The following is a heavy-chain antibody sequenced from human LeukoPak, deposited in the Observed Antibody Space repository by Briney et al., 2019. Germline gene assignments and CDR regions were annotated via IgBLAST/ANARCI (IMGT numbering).Heavy chain of an antibody. CDR2: ISGSGSTI. Sequence: GGSLRLSCAASGFSFSSYEMNWVRQAPGKGLEWVSYISGSGSTINYADSVKGRFTISRDNAKNSLYLQMNSLRAEDTAVYYCARDYYWYDYWGQGTLATVSS. CDR1: GFSFSSYE. D-gene: IGHD2-8*01. V-gene: IGHV3-48*03. J-gene: IGHJ4*02. CDR3: ARDYYWYDY.